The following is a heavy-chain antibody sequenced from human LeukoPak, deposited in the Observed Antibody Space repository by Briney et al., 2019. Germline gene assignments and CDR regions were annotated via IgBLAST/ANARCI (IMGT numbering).Heavy chain of an antibody. J-gene: IGHJ5*02. CDR3: AKDRYCSTTSCFAGQFDP. V-gene: IGHV3-23*01. Sequence: GGSLRLSCAASGSTFSNYAMSWVRQAPGKGLEWVSSIGGSTGPTYYADSVKGRFTISRDNSKNTLYLQMNSLRAEDTAVYYCAKDRYCSTTSCFAGQFDPWGQGTLVTVSS. CDR1: GSTFSNYA. CDR2: IGGSTGPT. D-gene: IGHD2-2*01.